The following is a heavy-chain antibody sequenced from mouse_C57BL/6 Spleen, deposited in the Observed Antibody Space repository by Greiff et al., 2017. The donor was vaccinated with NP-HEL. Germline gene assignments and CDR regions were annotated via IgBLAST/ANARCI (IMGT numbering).Heavy chain of an antibody. D-gene: IGHD3-2*02. Sequence: QVHVKQPGAELVKPGASVKLSCKASGYTFTSYWMHWVKQRPGRGLEWIGRIDPNSGGTKYNEKFKSKATLTVDKPSSTAYMQLSSLTSEDSAVYYCARSDSSGLPWFAYWGQGTLVTVSA. CDR3: ARSDSSGLPWFAY. CDR1: GYTFTSYW. V-gene: IGHV1-72*01. CDR2: IDPNSGGT. J-gene: IGHJ3*01.